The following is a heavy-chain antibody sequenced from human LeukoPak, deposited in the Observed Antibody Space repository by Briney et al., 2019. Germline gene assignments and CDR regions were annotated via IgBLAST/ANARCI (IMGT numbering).Heavy chain of an antibody. Sequence: GGSLRLSCAASGFTFSSYAMHWVRQAPGKGLEWVAVISNDGGNKYYADSVKGRFTISRDNSKNTLYLQMNSLRTDDTAVYYSARTPPRRTVEPTIYSEYYFDYWGQGTLVTVSS. J-gene: IGHJ4*02. D-gene: IGHD1-26*01. CDR1: GFTFSSYA. V-gene: IGHV3-30-3*01. CDR3: ARTPPRRTVEPTIYSEYYFDY. CDR2: ISNDGGNK.